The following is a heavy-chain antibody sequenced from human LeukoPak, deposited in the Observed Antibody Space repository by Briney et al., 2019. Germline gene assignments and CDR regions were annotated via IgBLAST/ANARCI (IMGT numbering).Heavy chain of an antibody. Sequence: PSETLSLTCTVSGDSISSYYWSWLRQPPGKGLEWIRYIHYSGSTNYNPSLKSRVTISVDTSKTQFSLKLSSVTAADTAVYYCARAFWGSGIDYWGQGTLVTVSS. CDR2: IHYSGST. D-gene: IGHD3-16*01. V-gene: IGHV4-59*01. CDR3: ARAFWGSGIDY. J-gene: IGHJ4*02. CDR1: GDSISSYY.